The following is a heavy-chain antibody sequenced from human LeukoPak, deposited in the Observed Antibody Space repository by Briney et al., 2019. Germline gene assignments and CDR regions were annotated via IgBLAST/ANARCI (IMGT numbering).Heavy chain of an antibody. D-gene: IGHD3-22*01. CDR1: GFTFSTYG. CDR3: ASPGGTGYYDSSAYSG. J-gene: IGHJ4*02. Sequence: TGGSLRLSCAASGFTFSTYGMHWVRQAPGKGLEWVAVISYDGSNKYYADSVKGRFTISRDNSKNTLYLQVNSLRAEDTAVYYRASPGGTGYYDSSAYSGWGQGTLVTVSS. V-gene: IGHV3-30*03. CDR2: ISYDGSNK.